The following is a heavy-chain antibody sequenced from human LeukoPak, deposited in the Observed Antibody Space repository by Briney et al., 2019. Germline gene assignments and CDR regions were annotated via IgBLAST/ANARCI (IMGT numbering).Heavy chain of an antibody. CDR2: ISAYNGNT. V-gene: IGHV1-18*01. J-gene: IGHJ4*02. CDR3: ARDSSGWFFFDY. Sequence: RASVKVTCKASGYTFTSYGISWVRQAPGQGLEWMGWISAYNGNTNYAQKLQGRVTMTTDTSTSTAYMELRSLRSDDTAVYYCARDSSGWFFFDYWGQGTLDTVSS. D-gene: IGHD6-19*01. CDR1: GYTFTSYG.